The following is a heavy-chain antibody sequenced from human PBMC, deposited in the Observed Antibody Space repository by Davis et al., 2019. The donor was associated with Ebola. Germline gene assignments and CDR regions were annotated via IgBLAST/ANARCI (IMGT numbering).Heavy chain of an antibody. CDR1: GYTFTSYD. CDR3: ARAVLRYFDWLAYFDY. J-gene: IGHJ4*02. D-gene: IGHD3-9*01. Sequence: ASVKVSCKASGYTFTSYDINWVRQATGQGLEWMGWMNPNSGNTGYAQKFQGRVTMTRNTSISTAYMELSSLRSEDTAVYYCARAVLRYFDWLAYFDYWGQGTLVTVSS. V-gene: IGHV1-8*01. CDR2: MNPNSGNT.